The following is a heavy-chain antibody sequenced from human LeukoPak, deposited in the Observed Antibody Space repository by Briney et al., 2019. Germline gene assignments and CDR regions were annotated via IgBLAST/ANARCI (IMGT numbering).Heavy chain of an antibody. CDR2: ISSSSSTI. V-gene: IGHV3-48*04. D-gene: IGHD4-17*01. Sequence: GGSLRLSCAVSGFTVSSNYMSWVRQAPGKGLEWVSYISSSSSTIYYADSVKGRFTVSRDNAKNSLYLQMNSLRAEDTAVYYCAREDDYGDYVGAFWGQGTLVTVSS. J-gene: IGHJ4*02. CDR1: GFTVSSNY. CDR3: AREDDYGDYVGAF.